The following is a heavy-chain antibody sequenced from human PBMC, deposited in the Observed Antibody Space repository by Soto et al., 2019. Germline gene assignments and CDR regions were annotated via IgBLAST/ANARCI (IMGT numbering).Heavy chain of an antibody. V-gene: IGHV4-30-2*01. CDR1: GGSISSGGYS. CDR3: ARLQQYYDCWSGYPPDEAAFDI. Sequence: PSETLSLTCAVSGGSISSGGYSWSWIRQPPGKGLEWIGYIYHSGSTYYNPSLKSRVTISVDRSKNQFSLKLSSVTAADTAVYYCARLQQYYDCWSGYPPDEAAFDIWGQGTMVTVSS. J-gene: IGHJ3*02. CDR2: IYHSGST. D-gene: IGHD3-3*01.